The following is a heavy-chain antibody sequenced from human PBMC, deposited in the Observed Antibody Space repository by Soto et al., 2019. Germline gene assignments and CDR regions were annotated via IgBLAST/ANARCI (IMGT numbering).Heavy chain of an antibody. V-gene: IGHV3-48*02. J-gene: IGHJ3*02. Sequence: EVQLVESGGALVQSGGSLRLSCVGTGFTVSRYSMSWVRQAPGKGLEWVAYISSGGSIIYYADSVKGRFTISRDSAKNSLYLQMNSLSDEDTAVYYCARIDGTFDIWGQGTMVSVSS. CDR1: GFTVSRYS. CDR2: ISSGGSII. D-gene: IGHD1-1*01. CDR3: ARIDGTFDI.